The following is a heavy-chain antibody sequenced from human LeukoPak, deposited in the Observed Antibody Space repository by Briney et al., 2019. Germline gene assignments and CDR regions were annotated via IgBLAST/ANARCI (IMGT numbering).Heavy chain of an antibody. Sequence: GGSLRLSCAASGFTFSDYYMSWIRQAPGKGLEWVSYISSSSSYTNYADSVKGRFTISRDNAKNSLYLQMNSLRAEDTAVYYCARDTAYDILTGFLDYWGQGTLVTVSS. CDR3: ARDTAYDILTGFLDY. V-gene: IGHV3-11*05. CDR1: GFTFSDYY. D-gene: IGHD3-9*01. CDR2: ISSSSSYT. J-gene: IGHJ4*02.